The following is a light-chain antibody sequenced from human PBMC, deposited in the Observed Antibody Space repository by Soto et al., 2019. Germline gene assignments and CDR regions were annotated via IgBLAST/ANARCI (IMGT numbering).Light chain of an antibody. CDR2: DAS. Sequence: IHVTQSPSTLSASVGDRVTITCRASQPISTWLAWYQEKPGKAPKLLIYDASSLEGGVPSRFSGSGSGTEFTLTISSLQPDDFATYYCHQYNYYRPTFGQGTKVDIK. V-gene: IGKV1-5*01. CDR3: HQYNYYRPT. J-gene: IGKJ1*01. CDR1: QPISTW.